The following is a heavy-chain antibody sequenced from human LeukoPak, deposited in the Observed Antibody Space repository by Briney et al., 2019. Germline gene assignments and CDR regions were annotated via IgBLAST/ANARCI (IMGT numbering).Heavy chain of an antibody. J-gene: IGHJ5*02. CDR2: ISYDGTNE. CDR3: ARCSTSSGHSVRWFDP. V-gene: IGHV3-30-3*01. Sequence: GGSLRLCCADSGFTFSTYAMHWVRQAPGKGLEWVAVISYDGTNEYYADSVKGRFTISRDNSKNTLYLQMNSLSAEDTAVYYRARCSTSSGHSVRWFDPWGQGTLVTVSS. CDR1: GFTFSTYA. D-gene: IGHD3-22*01.